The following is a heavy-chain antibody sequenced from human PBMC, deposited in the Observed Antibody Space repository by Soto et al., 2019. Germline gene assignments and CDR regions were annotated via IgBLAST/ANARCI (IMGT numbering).Heavy chain of an antibody. CDR2: IVPILGTP. J-gene: IGHJ6*02. CDR3: ARNGTYTSACSQYSGMAL. Sequence: QVQLVQSGAEVKEPGSSVRVSCKASGGSFDNFIMNWVRQTPGQGLEWMGGIVPILGTPTYAERFNGRVTIPATGSTSTTYIDLTSLRSGVTAVYGCARNGTYTSACSQYSGMALSGQGTTVTVS. D-gene: IGHD2-2*01. CDR1: GGSFDNFI. V-gene: IGHV1-69*01.